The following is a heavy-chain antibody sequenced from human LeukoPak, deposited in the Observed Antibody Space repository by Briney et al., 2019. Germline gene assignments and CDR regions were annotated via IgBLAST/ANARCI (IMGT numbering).Heavy chain of an antibody. CDR1: GGTFSSYA. Sequence: ASVKVSCKASGGTFSSYAISWVRQAPGQGLEWMGIINPSGGSTSYAQKFQGRVTMTRDMSTSTVYMELSSLRSEDTAVYYCARAGGGTVLRYFDWLSDNWFDPWGQGTLVTVSS. CDR2: INPSGGST. D-gene: IGHD3-9*01. CDR3: ARAGGGTVLRYFDWLSDNWFDP. V-gene: IGHV1-46*01. J-gene: IGHJ5*02.